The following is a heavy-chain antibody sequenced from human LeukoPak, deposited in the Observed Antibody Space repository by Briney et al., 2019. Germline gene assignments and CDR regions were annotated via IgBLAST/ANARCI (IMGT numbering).Heavy chain of an antibody. CDR1: GFTFSSYS. CDR2: ISSSSSTT. D-gene: IGHD3-16*02. CDR3: ARDGQLITFGGVIVIPGDV. V-gene: IGHV3-48*02. J-gene: IGHJ6*02. Sequence: GGSLRLSCAASGFTFSSYSMNWVRQAPGKGLEWVSYISSSSSTTYYADSVKGRFTISRDNAKNSLYLQMNSLRDEDTAVYYCARDGQLITFGGVIVIPGDVWGQGTTVTVSS.